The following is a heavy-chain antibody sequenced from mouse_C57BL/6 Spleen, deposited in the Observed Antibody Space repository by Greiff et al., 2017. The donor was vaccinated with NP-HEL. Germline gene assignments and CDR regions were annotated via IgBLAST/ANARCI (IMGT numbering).Heavy chain of an antibody. J-gene: IGHJ3*01. CDR2: INPNNGGT. CDR3: ARTLYDGYTIPFAY. CDR1: GYTFTDYN. Sequence: VQLQQSGPELVKPGASVKIPCKASGYTFTDYNMDWVKQSHGKSLEWIGDINPNNGGTIYNQKFKGKATLTVDKSSSTAYMELRSLTSEDTAVYYCARTLYDGYTIPFAYWGQGTLVTVSA. V-gene: IGHV1-18*01. D-gene: IGHD2-3*01.